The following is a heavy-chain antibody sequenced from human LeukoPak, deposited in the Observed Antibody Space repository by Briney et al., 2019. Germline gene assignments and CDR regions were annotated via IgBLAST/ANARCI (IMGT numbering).Heavy chain of an antibody. D-gene: IGHD6-25*01. CDR1: GFTFSSYG. CDR2: ISGSVGTI. J-gene: IGHJ2*01. V-gene: IGHV3-23*01. CDR3: AKDLSGYGPYWYFDL. Sequence: GGSLRLSCAASGFTFSSYGMSWVRQAPGKGLEWVSSISGSVGTIYHADSVKGRFTISRDNSKNTLYLQMNNLRAEDSAVYYCAKDLSGYGPYWYFDLWGRGTLVTVSS.